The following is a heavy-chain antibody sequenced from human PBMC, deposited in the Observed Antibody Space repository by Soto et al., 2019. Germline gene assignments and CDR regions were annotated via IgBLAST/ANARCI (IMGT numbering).Heavy chain of an antibody. CDR3: AKGGRQWLVTSDFNY. J-gene: IGHJ4*02. D-gene: IGHD6-19*01. CDR1: GFTFSDYA. Sequence: VQLVESGGGVVQPGRSLRLSCAASGFTFSDYAMHWVRQAPGKGLEWVAVVSHDGRNTHYADSVKGRFTISRDSSKNTISLELTSLRAEDTAVYYCAKGGRQWLVTSDFNYWGQGALVTVSS. CDR2: VSHDGRNT. V-gene: IGHV3-30*18.